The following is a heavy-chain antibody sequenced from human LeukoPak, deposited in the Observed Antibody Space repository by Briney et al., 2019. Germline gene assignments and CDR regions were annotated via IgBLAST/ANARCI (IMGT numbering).Heavy chain of an antibody. Sequence: SETLSLTCTVSGGSISTYYWSWIRQPPGKGLEWIGYIYYSGSTNYNPSLKSRVTISVDTSKNQLSLKLSSVTAADTAVYYCARERGDYLDYRGQGTLVTVSS. CDR3: ARERGDYLDY. J-gene: IGHJ4*02. CDR1: GGSISTYY. V-gene: IGHV4-59*01. CDR2: IYYSGST.